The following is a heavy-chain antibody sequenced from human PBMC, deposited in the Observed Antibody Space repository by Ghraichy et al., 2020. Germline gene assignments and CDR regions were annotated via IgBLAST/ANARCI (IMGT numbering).Heavy chain of an antibody. CDR1: RYNFTSYD. CDR2: INPNSGNT. J-gene: IGHJ5*02. CDR3: ARAGRIAAKWFDP. Sequence: ASVKVSYKNCRYNFTSYDTTWEQLSPVQGLKWKGWINPNSGNTGYAQKFQGRVTMTRNTSISTAYMELSSLRSEDTAVYYCARAGRIAAKWFDPWGQGTLVTVS. V-gene: IGHV1-8*01. D-gene: IGHD6-13*01.